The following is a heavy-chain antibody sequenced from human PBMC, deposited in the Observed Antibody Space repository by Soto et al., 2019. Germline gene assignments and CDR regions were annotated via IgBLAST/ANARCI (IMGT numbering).Heavy chain of an antibody. Sequence: QVQLVQSGPEVKKPRASVKVSCKASGYTFSSYGISWVRQAPGQGLEWMGWISAYNGNKNYAQKLQGRVTMTTDTSTSTADMDLRSLRSDDTAVYYCARDGPPLDYWGQGTLVTVSS. CDR3: ARDGPPLDY. J-gene: IGHJ4*02. CDR2: ISAYNGNK. V-gene: IGHV1-18*01. CDR1: GYTFSSYG.